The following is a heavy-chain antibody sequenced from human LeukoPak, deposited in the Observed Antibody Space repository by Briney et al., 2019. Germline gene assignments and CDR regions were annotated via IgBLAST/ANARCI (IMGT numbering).Heavy chain of an antibody. CDR2: IISIFGTA. Sequence: SVKVSCKASGGTFSSYAISWVRQAPGQGLEWMGGIISIFGTANYAQKFQGRVTITADESTSTAYMELSSLRSEDTAVYYCARLGTTVTPKGEYYYMDVCGKETTVTVSS. CDR1: GGTFSSYA. J-gene: IGHJ6*03. D-gene: IGHD4-11*01. V-gene: IGHV1-69*01. CDR3: ARLGTTVTPKGEYYYMDV.